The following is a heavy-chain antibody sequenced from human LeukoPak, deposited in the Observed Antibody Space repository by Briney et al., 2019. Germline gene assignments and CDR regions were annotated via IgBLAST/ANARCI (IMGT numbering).Heavy chain of an antibody. CDR2: IYTSGST. D-gene: IGHD3-22*01. CDR1: GGSISSGSYY. J-gene: IGHJ4*02. V-gene: IGHV4-61*02. Sequence: SSQTLSLTCTVSGGSISSGSYYWSWIRQPAGKGLEWIGRIYTSGSTNYNPSLKSRVTISVDTSKNQFSLKLSSVTAADTAVYYCARTYYYDSSGYRLYYFDYWGQGTLVTVSS. CDR3: ARTYYYDSSGYRLYYFDY.